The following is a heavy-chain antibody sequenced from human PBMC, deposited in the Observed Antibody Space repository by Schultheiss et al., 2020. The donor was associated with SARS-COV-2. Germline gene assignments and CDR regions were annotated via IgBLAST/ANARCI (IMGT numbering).Heavy chain of an antibody. Sequence: ASVKVSCKASGGTFSSYAISWVRQAPGQGLEWMGRINPNSGGTNYAQKFQGRVTMTRDTSISTAYMELSRLRSDDTAVYYCARPGPTIGVVDYWGQGTLVTVSS. D-gene: IGHD5-12*01. CDR3: ARPGPTIGVVDY. J-gene: IGHJ4*02. CDR1: GGTFSSYA. V-gene: IGHV1-2*06. CDR2: INPNSGGT.